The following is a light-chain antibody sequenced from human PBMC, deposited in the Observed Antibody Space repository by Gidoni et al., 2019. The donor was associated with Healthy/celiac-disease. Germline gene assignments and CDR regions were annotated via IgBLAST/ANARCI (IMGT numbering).Light chain of an antibody. Sequence: DIVMTQSPLSLPVTPGEPASISCRSSQSLLHSNGYNYLDWYLQKPGQSPQLLIYLGSNRASGVPDRFSGSGSGTDFTLKISRVEAEDVGVYYSMQALQTPDTFGQXTKLEIK. CDR3: MQALQTPDT. V-gene: IGKV2-28*01. CDR2: LGS. J-gene: IGKJ2*01. CDR1: QSLLHSNGYNY.